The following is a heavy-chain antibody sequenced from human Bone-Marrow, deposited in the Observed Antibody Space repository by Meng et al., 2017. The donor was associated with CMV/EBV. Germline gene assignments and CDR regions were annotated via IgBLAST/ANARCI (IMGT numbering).Heavy chain of an antibody. CDR3: ARDPAYYYGSGSYPFWYFDL. J-gene: IGHJ2*01. CDR1: GGSVSSGSYY. CDR2: INHSGST. D-gene: IGHD3-10*01. Sequence: SETLSLTCTVSGGSVSSGSYYWSWIRQPPGKGLEWIGEINHSGSTNYNPSLKSRVTISVDTSKNQFSLKLSSVTAADTAVYYCARDPAYYYGSGSYPFWYFDLWGRGTLVTVSS. V-gene: IGHV4-39*02.